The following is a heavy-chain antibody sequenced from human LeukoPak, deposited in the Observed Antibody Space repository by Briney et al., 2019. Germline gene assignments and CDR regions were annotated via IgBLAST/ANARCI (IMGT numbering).Heavy chain of an antibody. V-gene: IGHV3-30*17. J-gene: IGHJ3*02. D-gene: IGHD1-7*01. CDR1: GFTFSDHV. CDR3: AKDEGTIWNSKNDPFDI. Sequence: GSSLRLSCAASGFTFSDHVMHWVRQAPGMGLEWVAVISKDGSKTFYAGSVEGRFTFSRDNSENTLYLQMNYLKPEDTAVYYCAKDEGTIWNSKNDPFDIWGQGTMVTVSS. CDR2: ISKDGSKT.